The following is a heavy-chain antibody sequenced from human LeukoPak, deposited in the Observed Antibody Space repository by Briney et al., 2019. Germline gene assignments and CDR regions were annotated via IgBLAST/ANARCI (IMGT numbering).Heavy chain of an antibody. Sequence: GGSLRLSCAASGFTFSSYAMSWVRQAPARGLEWVSSLRGDGETFYADSVKGRFTLSRDESRNTVYLQMNSLRAEDTAVYYCARVRGGFDPWGQGTLVTVSS. CDR1: GFTFSSYA. CDR3: ARVRGGFDP. V-gene: IGHV3-23*01. J-gene: IGHJ5*02. CDR2: LRGDGET. D-gene: IGHD5-24*01.